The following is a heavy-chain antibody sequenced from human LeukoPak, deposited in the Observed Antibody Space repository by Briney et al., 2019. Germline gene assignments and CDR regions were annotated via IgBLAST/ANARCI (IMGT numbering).Heavy chain of an antibody. D-gene: IGHD3-16*01. J-gene: IGHJ6*03. CDR2: IIPIFGTA. V-gene: IGHV1-69*13. CDR3: ARGTIAGGGSAYYYYYMDV. CDR1: GYTFTGYY. Sequence: SVKVSCKASGYTFTGYYMHWVRQAPGQGLEWMGGIIPIFGTANYAQKFQGRVTITADESTSTAYMELSSLRSKDTAVYYCARGTIAGGGSAYYYYYMDVWGKGTTVTVSS.